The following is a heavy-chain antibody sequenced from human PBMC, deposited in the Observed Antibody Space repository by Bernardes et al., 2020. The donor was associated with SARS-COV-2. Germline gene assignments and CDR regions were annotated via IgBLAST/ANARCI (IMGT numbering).Heavy chain of an antibody. CDR1: GGSISSSSYY. CDR2: IYYSGST. J-gene: IGHJ4*02. D-gene: IGHD1-26*01. CDR3: ARHGDEWELLI. V-gene: IGHV4-39*01. Sequence: SETLSLTCTVSGGSISSSSYYWGWIRQPPGKGLEWIGSIYYSGSTYYNPSLKSRVTISVDTSKNQFSLKLSSVTAADTAVYYCARHGDEWELLIWGQGTLVTVSS.